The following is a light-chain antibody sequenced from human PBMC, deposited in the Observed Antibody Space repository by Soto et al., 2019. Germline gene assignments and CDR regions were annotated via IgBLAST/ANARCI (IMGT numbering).Light chain of an antibody. CDR1: SGDIGGYNY. Sequence: QSALTQPPSASGSPGQAVTISCTGTSGDIGGYNYVSWYQQHPGKAPKLLIYEVSKRPSGVPDRFSGSKSGNTASLTVSGPQAQDEADYYCSSYAGTNTLVFGGGTKLTVL. CDR3: SSYAGTNTLV. V-gene: IGLV2-8*01. CDR2: EVS. J-gene: IGLJ2*01.